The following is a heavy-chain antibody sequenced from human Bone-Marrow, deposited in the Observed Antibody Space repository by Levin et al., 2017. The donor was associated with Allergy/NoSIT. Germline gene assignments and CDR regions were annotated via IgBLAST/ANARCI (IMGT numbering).Heavy chain of an antibody. V-gene: IGHV3-23*01. J-gene: IGHJ4*02. CDR1: GFTFSSYA. Sequence: PGGSLRLSCAASGFTFSSYAMNWVRQAPGKGLQWVSGISGNSGSTKYADSVKGRFTISRDNSKNTLYLQMNSLRAEDTAIYYCAKAPNWYSHFDYWGQGTLVTVSS. CDR2: ISGNSGST. D-gene: IGHD1/OR15-1a*01. CDR3: AKAPNWYSHFDY.